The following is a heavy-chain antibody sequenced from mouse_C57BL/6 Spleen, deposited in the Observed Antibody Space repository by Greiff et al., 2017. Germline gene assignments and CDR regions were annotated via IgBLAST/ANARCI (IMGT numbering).Heavy chain of an antibody. CDR1: GYTFTDYY. CDR3: ARTTVVADY. CDR2: INPNTGGT. Sequence: EVQLQQSGPELVKPGASVKISCKASGYTFTDYYMNWVKQSHGKSLEWIGDINPNTGGTSYNQKFKGKATLTVDKSSSTAYMELRSLTSEDSAVYYCARTTVVADYWGQGTTLTVSS. V-gene: IGHV1-26*01. D-gene: IGHD1-1*01. J-gene: IGHJ2*01.